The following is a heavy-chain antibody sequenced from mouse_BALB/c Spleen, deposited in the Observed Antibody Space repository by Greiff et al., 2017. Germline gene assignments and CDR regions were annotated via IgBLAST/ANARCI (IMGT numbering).Heavy chain of an antibody. V-gene: IGHV3-2*02. J-gene: IGHJ4*01. CDR3: ARGGYGRRGAMDY. CDR1: GYSITSDYA. CDR2: ISYSGST. D-gene: IGHD2-10*02. Sequence: EVKLMESGPGLVKPSQSLSLTCTVTGYSITSDYAWNWIRQFPGNKLEWMGYISYSGSTSYNPSLKSRISITRDTSKNQFFLQLNSVTTEDTATYYCARGGYGRRGAMDYWGQGTSVTVSS.